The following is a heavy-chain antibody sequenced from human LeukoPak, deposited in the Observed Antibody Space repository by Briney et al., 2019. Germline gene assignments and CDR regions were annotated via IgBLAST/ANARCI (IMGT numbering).Heavy chain of an antibody. J-gene: IGHJ4*02. D-gene: IGHD1-7*01. Sequence: ASVNVSFTASGYTFTNYAMNWVRQAHGQGREWMGWINTNTGNPTYTQGFTGRFVFSLDTSVSTAYLQISSLKAEDTAVYYCALITGTTYFDYWGQGTLVTVSS. CDR1: GYTFTNYA. V-gene: IGHV7-4-1*02. CDR2: INTNTGNP. CDR3: ALITGTTYFDY.